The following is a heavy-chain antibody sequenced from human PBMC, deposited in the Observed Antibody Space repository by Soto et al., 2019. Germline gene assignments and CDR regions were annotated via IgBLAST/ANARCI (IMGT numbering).Heavy chain of an antibody. D-gene: IGHD3-9*01. CDR2: IYYSGST. V-gene: IGHV4-39*01. Sequence: QLQLQESGPGLVKPSETVSLTCTVSGGSVSSSNYYWGWIRQSPGKGLEWIGSIYYSGSTYYNPSLESRVTISVDKSKNQFSLKVISVTAADTAVYYCARLEGLATISYYFDYWGQGTLVTVSS. CDR1: GGSVSSSNYY. J-gene: IGHJ4*02. CDR3: ARLEGLATISYYFDY.